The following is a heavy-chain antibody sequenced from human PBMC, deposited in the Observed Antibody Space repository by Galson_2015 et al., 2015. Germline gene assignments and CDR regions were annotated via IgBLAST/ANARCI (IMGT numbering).Heavy chain of an antibody. CDR1: GFTFSSYA. CDR3: AKERRSSGYCYGFDS. V-gene: IGHV3-23*01. D-gene: IGHD5-18*01. J-gene: IGHJ4*02. Sequence: SLRLSCAASGFTFSSYAMSWVRQAPGKGLEWVSAISGSGGSTYYADSVKGRFTISRDNSKNTLDLQMNSLRAEDTAVYYCAKERRSSGYCYGFDSWGQGTLVTVSS. CDR2: ISGSGGST.